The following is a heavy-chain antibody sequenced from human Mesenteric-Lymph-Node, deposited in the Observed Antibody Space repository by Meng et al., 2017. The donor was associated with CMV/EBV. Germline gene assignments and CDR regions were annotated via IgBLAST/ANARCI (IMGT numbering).Heavy chain of an antibody. V-gene: IGHV4-34*01. Sequence: GSLRLSCTVSGGSISSYYWSWIRQPPGKGLEWIGEINHSGSTNYNPSLKSRVTISVDTSKNQFSLKLRTVTDADTAVYYCARDTGYCSGGSCYLYWFDPWGQGTLVTVSS. CDR3: ARDTGYCSGGSCYLYWFDP. J-gene: IGHJ5*02. CDR2: INHSGST. CDR1: GGSISSYY. D-gene: IGHD2-15*01.